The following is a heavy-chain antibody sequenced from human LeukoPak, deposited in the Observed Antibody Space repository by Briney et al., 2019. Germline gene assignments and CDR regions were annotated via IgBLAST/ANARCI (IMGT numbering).Heavy chain of an antibody. CDR2: IYINGDT. V-gene: IGHV4-4*09. J-gene: IGHJ5*02. CDR1: GDSITSFY. Sequence: SETLSLTCSVSGDSITSFYWSWIRQAPGKGLECIGFIYINGDTSYNPSLKGRATLSLDTSRNQFSLRLTSVTAADTAIYYCAKTARTFPSWGPGILVTVSS. D-gene: IGHD1-7*01. CDR3: AKTARTFPS.